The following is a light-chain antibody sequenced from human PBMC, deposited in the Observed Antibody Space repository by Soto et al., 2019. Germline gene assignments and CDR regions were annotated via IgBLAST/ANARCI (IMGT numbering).Light chain of an antibody. CDR1: SSDVGGYNY. Sequence: QSALTQPRSVSGSPGHSVTISCTGTSSDVGGYNYVSWYQQHPGKAPKLMIYDVSKRPSGVPDRFSGSKSGNTASLTISGLQAEDEADYYCCSYAGSYNVVFGGGTKLTVL. J-gene: IGLJ2*01. V-gene: IGLV2-11*01. CDR2: DVS. CDR3: CSYAGSYNVV.